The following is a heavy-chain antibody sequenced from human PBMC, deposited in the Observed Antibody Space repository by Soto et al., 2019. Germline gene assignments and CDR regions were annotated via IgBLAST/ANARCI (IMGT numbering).Heavy chain of an antibody. D-gene: IGHD3-10*01. CDR2: IRDRAYNYAT. V-gene: IGHV3-73*01. CDR3: TRLISAAHDY. J-gene: IGHJ4*02. Sequence: EVLLVESGGGLVQPGGSLKLSCEASGFVFKDSSIHWVRQASGKGLEWVGRIRDRAYNYATAYAASVKGRFTISRDDSNNKAYLQMDSLKTEDTAIYYCTRLISAAHDYWGQGTLVTVSS. CDR1: GFVFKDSS.